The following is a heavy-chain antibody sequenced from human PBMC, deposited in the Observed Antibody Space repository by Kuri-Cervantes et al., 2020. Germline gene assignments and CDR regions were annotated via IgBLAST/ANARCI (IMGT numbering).Heavy chain of an antibody. CDR1: GGTFSKCG. CDR3: ARVAIYNWNYAYWFDP. D-gene: IGHD1-7*01. V-gene: IGHV1-69*05. CDR2: IIPILGTT. J-gene: IGHJ5*02. Sequence: SVKVSCKASGGTFSKCGLSWVRQAPGQGLEWMGGIIPILGTTNYAQNFQGRVTMTTDTSTSTAYMELRSLRSDDTAVYYCARVAIYNWNYAYWFDPWGQGTLVTVSS.